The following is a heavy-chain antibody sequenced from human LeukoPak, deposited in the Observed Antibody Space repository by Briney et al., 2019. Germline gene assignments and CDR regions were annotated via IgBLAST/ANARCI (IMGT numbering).Heavy chain of an antibody. V-gene: IGHV3-21*01. J-gene: IGHJ4*02. Sequence: GGSLRLSCAASGFTFSSYSMNWVRQAPGKGLEWVSSISSSSSYIYYADSVKGRFTISRDNAKNSLYLQMNSLRAEDTAVYYCAKNTASDYDYFDYWGQGTLVTVSS. CDR2: ISSSSSYI. CDR3: AKNTASDYDYFDY. CDR1: GFTFSSYS. D-gene: IGHD4-17*01.